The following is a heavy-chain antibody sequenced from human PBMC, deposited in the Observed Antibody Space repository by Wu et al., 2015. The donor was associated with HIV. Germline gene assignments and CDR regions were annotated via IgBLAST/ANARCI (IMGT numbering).Heavy chain of an antibody. J-gene: IGHJ4*02. D-gene: IGHD3-16*02. Sequence: QVQLLQSGAAVRKPGASVKVSCKVSGYTFGIFNINWVRQVSGLGLEWMGWMNPKSGSTGYSQKFQGRVSMTRDTSISTAYLEVNRLASEDTAVYYCARGRWYYDYVWGSYRYCYFDYWGQGTLVTVSS. CDR2: MNPKSGST. CDR3: ARGRWYYDYVWGSYRYCYFDY. V-gene: IGHV1-8*01. CDR1: GYTFGIFN.